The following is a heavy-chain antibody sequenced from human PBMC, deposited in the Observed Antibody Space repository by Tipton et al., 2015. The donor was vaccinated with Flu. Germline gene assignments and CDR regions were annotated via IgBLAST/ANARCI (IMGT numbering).Heavy chain of an antibody. Sequence: VQLVQSGAEVKKPGESLKISCKGSGYSFTSYWIGWVRQMPGKGLEWMGIIYPGDSDTRYSPPFQGQVTISADKSISTAYLQWSSLKASDTAMYYCARPLTTGYTTNRFWYFDLWGRGTLVTVSS. CDR2: IYPGDSDT. CDR1: GYSFTSYW. V-gene: IGHV5-51*03. J-gene: IGHJ2*01. D-gene: IGHD4-17*01. CDR3: ARPLTTGYTTNRFWYFDL.